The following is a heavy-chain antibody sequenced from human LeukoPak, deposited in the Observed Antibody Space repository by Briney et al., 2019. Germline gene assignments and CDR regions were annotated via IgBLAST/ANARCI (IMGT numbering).Heavy chain of an antibody. Sequence: GGSLRLSCAASGFTFSSYWMSWVRQAPGKGLEWVANIKQDGSEKYYVDSVKGRFTISRDNAKSSLYLQMNSLRAEDTAVYYCARAADIVLMVYDYWGQGTLVTVSS. D-gene: IGHD2-8*01. J-gene: IGHJ4*02. CDR2: IKQDGSEK. CDR3: ARAADIVLMVYDY. CDR1: GFTFSSYW. V-gene: IGHV3-7*05.